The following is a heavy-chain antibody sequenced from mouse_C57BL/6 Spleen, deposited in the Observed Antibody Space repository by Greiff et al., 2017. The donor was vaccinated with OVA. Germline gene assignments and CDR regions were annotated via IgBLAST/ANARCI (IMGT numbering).Heavy chain of an antibody. Sequence: EVKLMESGGGLVKPGGSLKLSCAASGFTFSSYAMSWVRQTPEKRLEWVATISDGGSYTYYPDNVKGRFTISRDNAKNNLYLQMSHLKSEDTAMYYCASGVGPYYFDYWGQGTTLTVSS. CDR3: ASGVGPYYFDY. J-gene: IGHJ2*01. CDR1: GFTFSSYA. D-gene: IGHD1-1*02. CDR2: ISDGGSYT. V-gene: IGHV5-4*03.